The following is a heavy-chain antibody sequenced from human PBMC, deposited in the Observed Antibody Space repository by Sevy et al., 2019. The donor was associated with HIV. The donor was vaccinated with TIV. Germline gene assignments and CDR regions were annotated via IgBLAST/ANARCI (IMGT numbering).Heavy chain of an antibody. CDR3: AKSMGGFDAFDF. CDR2: ISGSGVST. J-gene: IGHJ3*01. D-gene: IGHD6-25*01. V-gene: IGHV3-23*01. Sequence: GGSLRLSCAASGFTFSSYDMSWVRQAPGKGLEWVSVISGSGVSTYYADSVKGRFTISRDNSKNTLYLQLNSRRAEDTAVYYCAKSMGGFDAFDFWGQGTMVTVSS. CDR1: GFTFSSYD.